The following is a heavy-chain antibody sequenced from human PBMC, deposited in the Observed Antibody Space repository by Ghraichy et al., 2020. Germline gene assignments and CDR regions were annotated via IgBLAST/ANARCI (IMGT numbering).Heavy chain of an antibody. CDR3: ARVQFLAYSSTWTGFDY. V-gene: IGHV4-59*01. CDR2: IYYSGSA. CDR1: GGSISNYY. Sequence: SETLSLTCTVSGGSISNYYWNWVRQPPGMGLEWIGSIYYSGSANYNPSLKSRVAISVDTSKNQFSLNLSSVTAADTAVYYCARVQFLAYSSTWTGFDYWGQGTLVTVSS. J-gene: IGHJ4*02. D-gene: IGHD6-13*01.